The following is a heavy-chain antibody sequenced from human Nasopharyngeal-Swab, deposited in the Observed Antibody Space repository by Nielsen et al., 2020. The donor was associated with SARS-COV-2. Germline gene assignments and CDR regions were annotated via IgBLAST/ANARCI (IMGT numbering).Heavy chain of an antibody. CDR2: INPNSGGT. Sequence: QAPGQGLEWMGRINPNSGGTNYAQKFQGRVTMTRDTSISTAYMELSRLRSDDTAVYYCARDPRAPDYGMDVWGQGTTVTVSS. J-gene: IGHJ6*02. V-gene: IGHV1-2*06. CDR3: ARDPRAPDYGMDV.